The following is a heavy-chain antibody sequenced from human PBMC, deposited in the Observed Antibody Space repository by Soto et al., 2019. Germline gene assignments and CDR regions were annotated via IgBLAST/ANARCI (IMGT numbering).Heavy chain of an antibody. CDR3: ARGNSGSYDS. V-gene: IGHV3-74*01. CDR2: INNDGSGT. D-gene: IGHD3-10*01. CDR1: GFTFSNYW. Sequence: EVQLVESGGGLVQPGGSLRLSCAASGFTFSNYWMYWVRQAPGKGLMWVSHINNDGSGTTYADSVKGQFTISRDNAKSTLYLQMNSLRAEDTDVYYCARGNSGSYDSWGQGTLVTVSS. J-gene: IGHJ5*01.